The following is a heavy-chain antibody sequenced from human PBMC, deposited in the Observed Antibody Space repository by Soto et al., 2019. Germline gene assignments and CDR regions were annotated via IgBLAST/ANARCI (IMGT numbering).Heavy chain of an antibody. CDR2: THHSGTT. D-gene: IGHD3-10*01. J-gene: IGHJ4*02. CDR1: GGSIRTSNW. CDR3: AREGSGSSFFDY. V-gene: IGHV4-4*02. Sequence: SETLSLTCAVSGGSIRTSNWWSWVRQPPGMRLEWIGETHHSGTTNYNPSLKSRVTISVDKSKNQFSLKLSSVTAADTALYYCAREGSGSSFFDYWGQGTLVTVS.